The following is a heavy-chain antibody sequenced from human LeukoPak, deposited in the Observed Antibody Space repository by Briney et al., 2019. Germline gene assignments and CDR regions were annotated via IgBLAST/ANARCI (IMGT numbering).Heavy chain of an antibody. CDR2: IYYSGST. V-gene: IGHV4-30-4*01. CDR3: AKTVTRGVDGWFDP. CDR1: GGSISSGDYY. Sequence: SENLSLTCTVSGGSISSGDYYWSWIRQPPGKGLEWIGYIYYSGSTYYNPSLKSRVTISVDTSKNQFSLKLSSVTAADTAVYYCAKTVTRGVDGWFDPWGQGTLVTVSS. D-gene: IGHD4-17*01. J-gene: IGHJ5*02.